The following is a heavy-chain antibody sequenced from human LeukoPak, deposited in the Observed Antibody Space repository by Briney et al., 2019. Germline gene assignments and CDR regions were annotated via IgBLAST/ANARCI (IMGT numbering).Heavy chain of an antibody. V-gene: IGHV1-18*01. CDR3: AREIEAVTYYGMDV. CDR2: ISAYNGNT. D-gene: IGHD2-21*01. J-gene: IGHJ6*02. CDR1: GYTFTSYG. Sequence: ASVKVSCKASGYTFTSYGISWVRQAPGQGLEWMGWISAYNGNTNYAQKLQGRVTMTTDTSTSTAYMELRSLRSDDTAVYYCAREIEAVTYYGMDVWGQGTTVTVSS.